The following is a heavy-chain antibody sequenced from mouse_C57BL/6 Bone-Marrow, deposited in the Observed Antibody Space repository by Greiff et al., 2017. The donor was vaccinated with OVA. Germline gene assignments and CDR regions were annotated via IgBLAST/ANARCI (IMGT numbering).Heavy chain of an antibody. CDR2: IYPGSGST. V-gene: IGHV1-55*01. CDR3: ARRQLRLRFSYYFDY. D-gene: IGHD3-2*02. CDR1: GYTFTSYW. Sequence: QVQLKQPGAELVKPGASVKMSCKASGYTFTSYWITWVKQRPGQGLEWIGDIYPGSGSTNYNEKFKSKATLTVDTSSSTAYMQLSSLTSEDSAVYYCARRQLRLRFSYYFDYWGQGTTLTVSS. J-gene: IGHJ2*01.